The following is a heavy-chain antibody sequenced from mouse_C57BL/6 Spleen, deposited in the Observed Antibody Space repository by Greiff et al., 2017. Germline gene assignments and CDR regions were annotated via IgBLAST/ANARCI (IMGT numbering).Heavy chain of an antibody. CDR2: ISNGGGST. CDR1: GFTFSDYY. V-gene: IGHV5-12*01. D-gene: IGHD1-1*01. Sequence: EVMLVESGGGLVQPGGSLKLSCAASGFTFSDYYMYWVRQTPEKRLEWVAYISNGGGSTYYPDTVKGSFTISRDNAKNTLYLQMSRLKSEDTAMYYCARRGATVVANYYAMDYWGQGTSVTVSS. J-gene: IGHJ4*01. CDR3: ARRGATVVANYYAMDY.